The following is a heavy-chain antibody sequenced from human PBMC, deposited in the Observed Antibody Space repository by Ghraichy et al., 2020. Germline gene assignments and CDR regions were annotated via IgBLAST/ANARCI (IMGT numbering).Heavy chain of an antibody. D-gene: IGHD1-1*01. CDR2: IHYSGRT. CDR3: AERGGSS. CDR1: GVPISSHY. V-gene: IGHV4-59*11. Sequence: SETLSLTCTVSGVPISSHYWSWIRQPPGKGLEWIGHIHYSGRTDYNSSLKSRVTISVDTSKNQFSLRLTSMSAADTAVYYCAERGGSSWGHGNLVTVSS. J-gene: IGHJ4*01.